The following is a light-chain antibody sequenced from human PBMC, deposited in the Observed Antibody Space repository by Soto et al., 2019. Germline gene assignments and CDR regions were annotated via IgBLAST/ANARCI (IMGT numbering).Light chain of an antibody. J-gene: IGKJ1*01. CDR3: QQYNSYSGT. CDR1: QSISSW. V-gene: IGKV1-5*01. CDR2: DAS. Sequence: DIQMTQSPSTLSASVGDRVTITCRASQSISSWLAWYQQKPGKAPKLLIYDASSLESRVPSRFSGSGSGTELTLTINCLQPDDFATYYCQQYNSYSGTFGQGTKVEIK.